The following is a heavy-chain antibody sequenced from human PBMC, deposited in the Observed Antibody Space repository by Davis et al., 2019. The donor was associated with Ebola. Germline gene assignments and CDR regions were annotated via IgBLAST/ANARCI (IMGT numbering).Heavy chain of an antibody. D-gene: IGHD6-6*01. J-gene: IGHJ6*04. V-gene: IGHV3-48*01. CDR2: INGMSNVL. Sequence: GESLKISCAASGFTFSIYSMNWVRQAPGKGLEWVSYINGMSNVLYYADSVKGRFTISRDNATNSLYLQMNTLRAEDTAVYYCARAKYYGMDVWGKGTTVTVSS. CDR1: GFTFSIYS. CDR3: ARAKYYGMDV.